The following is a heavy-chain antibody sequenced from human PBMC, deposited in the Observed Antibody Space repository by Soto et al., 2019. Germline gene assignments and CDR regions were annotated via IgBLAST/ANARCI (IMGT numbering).Heavy chain of an antibody. CDR1: GGTFSSYA. Sequence: ASVKVSCKASGGTFSSYAISWVRQAPGQGLEWMGGIIPIFGTANYAQKFQGRVTITADKSTSTAYMELSSLRSEDTAVYYCASDNYYDSSGYYYRPYSLFFYWGQGTLVTVSS. CDR3: ASDNYYDSSGYYYRPYSLFFY. CDR2: IIPIFGTA. V-gene: IGHV1-69*06. J-gene: IGHJ4*02. D-gene: IGHD3-22*01.